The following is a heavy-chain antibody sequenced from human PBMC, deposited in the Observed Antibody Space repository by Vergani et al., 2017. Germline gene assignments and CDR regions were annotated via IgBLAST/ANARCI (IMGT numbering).Heavy chain of an antibody. J-gene: IGHJ4*02. Sequence: QVQLVQSGAEEKKPGSSVKVSCKASGGTFSSCAISWVRQAPGQGLEWMGRIIPILGIANYAQKFQGRVTITADKSTSTAYMELSSLISEDTAVYYCARGDYYGSGNTQYYFDYWGQGTLVTVSS. CDR3: ARGDYYGSGNTQYYFDY. V-gene: IGHV1-69*04. D-gene: IGHD3-10*01. CDR1: GGTFSSCA. CDR2: IIPILGIA.